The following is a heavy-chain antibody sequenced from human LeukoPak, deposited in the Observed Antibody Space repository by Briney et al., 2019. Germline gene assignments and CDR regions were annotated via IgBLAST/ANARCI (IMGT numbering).Heavy chain of an antibody. Sequence: SETLSLTCAVSGGSISGDNWWGWVRQAPGKGLEWIGEVDHSGRTNYNPSLKSRVTISEDKSKNQFSLIMSSVTAADTAVYYCAKGDRGGWLDFDSWGQGTLATVSS. CDR1: GGSISGDNW. CDR2: VDHSGRT. D-gene: IGHD3-22*01. J-gene: IGHJ5*01. CDR3: AKGDRGGWLDFDS. V-gene: IGHV4-4*02.